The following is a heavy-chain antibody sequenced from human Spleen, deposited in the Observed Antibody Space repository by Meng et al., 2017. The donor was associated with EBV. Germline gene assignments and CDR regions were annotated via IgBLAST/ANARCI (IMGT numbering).Heavy chain of an antibody. J-gene: IGHJ4*02. V-gene: IGHV3-74*01. Sequence: EVPLVGAGGALVQPGGSLRLSCAASGITFSSNWMHWVRQPQGKGLVWASRINEDGEITTYADSVKGRFTISRDNSKNMVYLQMNSLRAEDAAVYYCARRVLLVSWGQGTLVTVSS. CDR3: ARRVLLVS. CDR2: INEDGEIT. CDR1: GITFSSNW. D-gene: IGHD6-13*01.